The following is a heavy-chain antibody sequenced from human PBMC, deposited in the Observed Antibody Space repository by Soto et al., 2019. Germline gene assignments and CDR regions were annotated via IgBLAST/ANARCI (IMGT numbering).Heavy chain of an antibody. D-gene: IGHD6-13*01. Sequence: EVQLLESGGGLVQPGGSLRVSCAASGFTFSSYAMSWVRQAPGKGLEWVSAISGSGGSTYYADSVKGRFTISRDNSKNPLYRQMNSLRAEDTAVYYCARDMYSSSWYFYYYSMDVWGQGTTVTVSS. V-gene: IGHV3-23*01. J-gene: IGHJ6*02. CDR3: ARDMYSSSWYFYYYSMDV. CDR2: ISGSGGST. CDR1: GFTFSSYA.